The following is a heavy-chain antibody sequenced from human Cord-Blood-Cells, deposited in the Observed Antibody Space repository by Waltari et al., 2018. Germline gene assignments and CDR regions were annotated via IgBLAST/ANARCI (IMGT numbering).Heavy chain of an antibody. J-gene: IGHJ4*02. Sequence: QVQLQESGPGLVKPSQTLSLTCTVSGGSISSGGYYWSWLRQHPGKGLEWIGYIYYSGSTYYNPSLKSRVTISVDTSKNQFSLKLSSVTAADTAVYYCARDRGATPLLDYWGQGTLVTVSS. D-gene: IGHD1-26*01. V-gene: IGHV4-31*03. CDR3: ARDRGATPLLDY. CDR1: GGSISSGGYY. CDR2: IYYSGST.